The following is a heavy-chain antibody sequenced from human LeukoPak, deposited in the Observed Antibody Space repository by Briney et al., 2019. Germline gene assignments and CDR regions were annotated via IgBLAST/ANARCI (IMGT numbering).Heavy chain of an antibody. CDR2: IYYSGST. J-gene: IGHJ4*02. V-gene: IGHV4-59*01. CDR3: AQGGGVVSSASFDY. CDR1: GGSINTYY. Sequence: PSETLSLTCTVSGGSINTYYWSWIRQPPGKGLEWIGYIYYSGSTNYNPSLKSRVTISVHTSKNQFSLKLSSVTAADTAVYYCAQGGGVVSSASFDYWGQGTLVTVSS. D-gene: IGHD3-3*01.